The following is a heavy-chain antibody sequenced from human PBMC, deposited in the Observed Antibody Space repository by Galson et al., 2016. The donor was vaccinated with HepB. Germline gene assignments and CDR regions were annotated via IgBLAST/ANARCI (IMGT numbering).Heavy chain of an antibody. V-gene: IGHV1-46*01. J-gene: IGHJ5*02. D-gene: IGHD6-25*01. CDR3: STGGGYNWFDP. CDR1: GYTFTTYH. Sequence: SVKVSCKASGYTFTTYHMHWVRQAPGQGLEWMGIINPNGGSASYSPKFQGRFTLTRDTSTSTVYMELSSLKSDDTALYYCSTGGGYNWFDPWGQGTLVTVSS. CDR2: INPNGGSA.